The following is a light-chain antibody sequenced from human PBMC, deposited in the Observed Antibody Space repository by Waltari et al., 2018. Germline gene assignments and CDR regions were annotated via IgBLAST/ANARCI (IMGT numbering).Light chain of an antibody. CDR3: QVWESSVV. J-gene: IGLJ2*01. CDR1: RIGSKS. V-gene: IGLV3-21*02. CDR2: DDS. Sequence: SYVLTQPPSVSVAPGQTARITCGGDRIGSKSVHWYQQKPGQAPVLVVFDDSDRPSGISERFSGSISGPTATLTISRVEAGDEADYYCQVWESSVVFGGGPKLTVL.